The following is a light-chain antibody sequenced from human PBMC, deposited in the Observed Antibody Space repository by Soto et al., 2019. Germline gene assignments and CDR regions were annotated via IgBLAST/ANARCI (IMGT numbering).Light chain of an antibody. Sequence: QSVLTQPPSASGTPGQRVTISCSGSSSNIGSNYVYWYQQLPGTAPKLLFYRSDQRPSGVPDRFSGSKSGTSASLAISGLRSEDEADYYCAAWDDSLTGRLFGGGTKLTVL. J-gene: IGLJ3*02. V-gene: IGLV1-47*01. CDR1: SSNIGSNY. CDR2: RSD. CDR3: AAWDDSLTGRL.